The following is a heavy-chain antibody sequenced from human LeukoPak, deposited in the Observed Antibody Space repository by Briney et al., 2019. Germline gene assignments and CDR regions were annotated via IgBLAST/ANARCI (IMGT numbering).Heavy chain of an antibody. D-gene: IGHD2-15*01. CDR3: ARSSGPYNWFDP. Sequence: ASVKVSCKASGYTFTSYAMHWVRQAPGQRLEWMGWINACNGNTKYSQKFQGRVTITRDTSASTAYMELSSLRSEDTAVYYCARSSGPYNWFDPWGQGTLVTVSS. V-gene: IGHV1-3*01. CDR2: INACNGNT. J-gene: IGHJ5*02. CDR1: GYTFTSYA.